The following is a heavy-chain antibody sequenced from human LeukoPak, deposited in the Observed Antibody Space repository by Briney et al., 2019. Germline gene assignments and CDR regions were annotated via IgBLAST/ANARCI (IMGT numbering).Heavy chain of an antibody. CDR2: IYSGGST. D-gene: IGHD4-11*01. CDR1: GFTVSSNY. Sequence: PGGSLRLSCAASGFTVSSNYMSWVRQAPGKGLEWVSVIYSGGSTYYADSVKGRFTISRDNSKNTLYLQMNSLRAEDTAVYYCARERDHAGYSYFDYWGLGTLVTVSS. J-gene: IGHJ4*02. V-gene: IGHV3-53*01. CDR3: ARERDHAGYSYFDY.